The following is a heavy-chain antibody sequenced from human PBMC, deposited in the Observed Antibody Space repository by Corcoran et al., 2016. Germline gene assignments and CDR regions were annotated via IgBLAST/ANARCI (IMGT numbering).Heavy chain of an antibody. D-gene: IGHD3-10*01. Sequence: QVQLVESGGGVVQPGRSLRLSCAASGFTFGTYGMHWVRQAPGKGLEWVALISYDGTNEYYADSVKGRFTISRDNSKNTLYLQMNSLRAEDTAVYYCAKPYVSGTYFLFYYFDYWGQGTLVTVSS. CDR3: AKPYVSGTYFLFYYFDY. CDR2: ISYDGTNE. J-gene: IGHJ4*02. CDR1: GFTFGTYG. V-gene: IGHV3-30*18.